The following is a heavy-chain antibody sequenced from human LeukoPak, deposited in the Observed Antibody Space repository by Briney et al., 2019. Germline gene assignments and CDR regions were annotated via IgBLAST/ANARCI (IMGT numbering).Heavy chain of an antibody. Sequence: GGSLRLSCAASGFTFSSYGMHWVRQAPGKGLEWVAVIWYDGSNKYYVDSVKGRFTISRDNSKNTLYLQMNSLRAEDTAVYYCARVHYYDSSGVDYWGQGTLVTVSS. CDR2: IWYDGSNK. V-gene: IGHV3-33*01. D-gene: IGHD3-22*01. CDR1: GFTFSSYG. J-gene: IGHJ4*02. CDR3: ARVHYYDSSGVDY.